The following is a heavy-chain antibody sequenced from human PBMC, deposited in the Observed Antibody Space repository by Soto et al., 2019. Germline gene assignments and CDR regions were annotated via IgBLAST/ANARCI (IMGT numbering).Heavy chain of an antibody. CDR3: ARLGDYYGSGRLLGKLTGYYYYYMDV. V-gene: IGHV4-59*08. Sequence: SETLSLTCTVSGGSISSYYWSWIRQPPGKGLEWIGYIYYSGSTNYNPSLKSRVTISVDTSKNQFSLKLSSVTAADTAVYYCARLGDYYGSGRLLGKLTGYYYYYMDVWGKGTTVTVSS. D-gene: IGHD3-10*01. J-gene: IGHJ6*03. CDR2: IYYSGST. CDR1: GGSISSYY.